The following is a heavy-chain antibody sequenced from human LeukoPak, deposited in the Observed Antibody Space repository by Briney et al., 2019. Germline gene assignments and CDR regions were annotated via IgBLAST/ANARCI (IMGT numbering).Heavy chain of an antibody. CDR3: AKSDCSSIFCYVLDF. D-gene: IGHD2-2*01. V-gene: IGHV3-23*01. J-gene: IGHJ4*02. CDR2: ISGSGGST. CDR1: GFTFSSYA. Sequence: PGGSLRLSCAASGFTFSSYAMSWVRQAPGKGLEWVSAISGSGGSTYYADSVKGRFTISRDNSKNTLYLQMNSLRAEDTAVYYCAKSDCSSIFCYVLDFWGQGTLVTASS.